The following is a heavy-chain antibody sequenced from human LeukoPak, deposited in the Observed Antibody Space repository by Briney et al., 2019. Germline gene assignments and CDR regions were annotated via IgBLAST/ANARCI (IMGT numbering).Heavy chain of an antibody. Sequence: GGSLRLCCAASGFTFSSYSMTWVRQIAGKGLESVSVISASGGTTDYADSLRGRFTISRDNSKTTLYLQMNSLRVEDTAIYYCAKCSLTCYRGSFDIWGQGTTVTVSS. CDR2: ISASGGTT. CDR3: AKCSLTCYRGSFDI. CDR1: GFTFSSYS. J-gene: IGHJ3*02. V-gene: IGHV3-23*01. D-gene: IGHD2-2*02.